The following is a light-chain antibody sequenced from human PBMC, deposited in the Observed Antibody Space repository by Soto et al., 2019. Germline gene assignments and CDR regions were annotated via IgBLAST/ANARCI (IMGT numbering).Light chain of an antibody. J-gene: IGKJ2*01. Sequence: DIQMTQSPSSLSASVGDRVAITCQASQDISNYLNWYHQKPGKAPMLPIYEASNLETGVPSRFSGSGSGTDFTFTISSLQPEDIATYYCQQYDNLPYTFGQGTKLEIK. V-gene: IGKV1-33*01. CDR2: EAS. CDR3: QQYDNLPYT. CDR1: QDISNY.